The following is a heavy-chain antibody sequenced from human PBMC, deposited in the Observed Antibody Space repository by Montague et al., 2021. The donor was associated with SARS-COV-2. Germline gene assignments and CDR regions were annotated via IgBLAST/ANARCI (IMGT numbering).Heavy chain of an antibody. Sequence: SETLSLTCTVSSGSISNYYWSWIRQPPGKGLEWIGFISHTESTNYNPSLESRVSISIDTSKSQFSLRVRSVTAADTAVYYCARMALASSSSDFDYWGQGTLVTVSS. V-gene: IGHV4-59*12. CDR2: ISHTEST. CDR3: ARMALASSSSDFDY. CDR1: SGSISNYY. J-gene: IGHJ4*02. D-gene: IGHD6-6*01.